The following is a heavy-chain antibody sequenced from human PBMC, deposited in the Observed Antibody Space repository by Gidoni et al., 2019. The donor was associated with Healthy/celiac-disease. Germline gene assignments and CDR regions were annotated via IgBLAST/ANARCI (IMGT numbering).Heavy chain of an antibody. V-gene: IGHV5-51*01. CDR2: IYPGDSDT. CDR3: ARPSYCGGDCYPGQNAFDI. CDR1: GYSFTSYG. J-gene: IGHJ3*02. Sequence: EVQLVQSGAEVKKPGESLKISCKGSGYSFTSYGIGWVRQMPGKGLEWMGIIYPGDSDTSYSPSFQGQVTISADKSISTAYLQWSSLKASDTAMYYCARPSYCGGDCYPGQNAFDIWGQGTMVTVSS. D-gene: IGHD2-21*01.